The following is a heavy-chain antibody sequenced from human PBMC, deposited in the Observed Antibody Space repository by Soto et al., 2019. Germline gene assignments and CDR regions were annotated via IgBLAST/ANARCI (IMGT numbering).Heavy chain of an antibody. CDR2: ISWNSGSI. CDR3: AKVHIAAAGTLDLGAFDI. D-gene: IGHD6-13*01. J-gene: IGHJ3*02. Sequence: PVGSLRLSCAASGFTFDDYAMHWVRQAPGKGLEWVSGISWNSGSIGYADSVKGRFTISRDNAKNSLYLQMNSLRAEDTALYYCAKVHIAAAGTLDLGAFDIWGQGTMVTVSS. V-gene: IGHV3-9*01. CDR1: GFTFDDYA.